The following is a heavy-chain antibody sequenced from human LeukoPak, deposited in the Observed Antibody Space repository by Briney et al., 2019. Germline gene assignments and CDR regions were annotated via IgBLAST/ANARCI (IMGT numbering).Heavy chain of an antibody. CDR3: ARNYDFWSGPYHGFDP. CDR2: INDYTGDT. V-gene: IGHV4-34*01. D-gene: IGHD3-3*01. Sequence: SETLSLTCSVYGGSFTDYFWTWIRQSPGKGLEWIGEINDYTGDTNYNPSLKSRVTISVDTSKNQFSLKLSSVTAADTAVYYCARNYDFWSGPYHGFDPWGQGTLVTVSS. CDR1: GGSFTDYF. J-gene: IGHJ5*02.